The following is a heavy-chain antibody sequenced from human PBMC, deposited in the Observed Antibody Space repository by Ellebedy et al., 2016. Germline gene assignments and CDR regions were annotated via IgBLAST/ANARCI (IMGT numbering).Heavy chain of an antibody. V-gene: IGHV1-2*02. CDR2: INPNSGGT. D-gene: IGHD2-2*01. J-gene: IGHJ4*02. CDR3: ARVVVPAALDY. Sequence: ASVKVSCXASGYIFTGYYMHWVRQAPAQGLEWMGWINPNSGGTKYAQKFQGRVTMTRYTSISTAYMELSRLRSDDTAVDYCARVVVPAALDYWGQGTLVTVSS. CDR1: GYIFTGYY.